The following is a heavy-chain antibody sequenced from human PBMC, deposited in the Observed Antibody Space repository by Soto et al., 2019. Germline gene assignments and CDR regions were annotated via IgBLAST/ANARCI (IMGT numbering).Heavy chain of an antibody. CDR1: GYTFTGYY. CDR3: ARDRPRRVVPAAVDY. V-gene: IGHV1-2*02. J-gene: IGHJ4*02. CDR2: INPNSGGT. Sequence: GASVKVSCKASGYTFTGYYMHWVRQAPGQGLEWMGWINPNSGGTNYAQKFQGRVTMTRDTSISTAYMELSRLRSDDTAVYYCARDRPRRVVPAAVDYWGQGTLVTVSS. D-gene: IGHD2-2*01.